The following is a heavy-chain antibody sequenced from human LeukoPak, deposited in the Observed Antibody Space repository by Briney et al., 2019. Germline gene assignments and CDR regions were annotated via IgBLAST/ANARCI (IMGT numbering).Heavy chain of an antibody. CDR3: VKGRDIVATINFRD. D-gene: IGHD5-12*01. Sequence: GESLRLSCSASGFTFSTYAMHWVRQAPGKGLEYVSAISSSGGSTYYADSVKGRFTISRDNSKNTLYLQMSSLRAEDTAVYYCVKGRDIVATINFRDWGQGTLVTVSS. V-gene: IGHV3-64D*06. CDR1: GFTFSTYA. J-gene: IGHJ4*02. CDR2: ISSSGGST.